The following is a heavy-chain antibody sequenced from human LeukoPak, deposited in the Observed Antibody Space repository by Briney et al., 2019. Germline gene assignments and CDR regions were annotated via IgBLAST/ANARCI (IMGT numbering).Heavy chain of an antibody. Sequence: GGSLRLSCAASGFTFSSYSMNWVRQAPGKGLEWVSSISSFSRYIYYADSVKGRFTISRDNSKNTLYLQMNSLRAEDTAVYYCAKDRWTEVDAFDIWGQGTMVTVSS. CDR3: AKDRWTEVDAFDI. V-gene: IGHV3-21*04. CDR2: ISSFSRYI. D-gene: IGHD1-1*01. CDR1: GFTFSSYS. J-gene: IGHJ3*02.